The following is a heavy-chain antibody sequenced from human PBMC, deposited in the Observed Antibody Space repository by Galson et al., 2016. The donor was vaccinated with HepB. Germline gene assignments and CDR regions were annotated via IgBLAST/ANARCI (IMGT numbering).Heavy chain of an antibody. J-gene: IGHJ1*01. CDR3: ARDALGTWDLTT. CDR2: ISGGGETT. D-gene: IGHD1-26*01. V-gene: IGHV3-48*03. CDR1: GFGFSNYE. Sequence: SLRLSCAASGFGFSNYEMNWVRQAPGKGLEWVAYISGGGETTYYADSVRGRFTISRDNARDSVFLQMTSLRVEDTARYYCARDALGTWDLTTWGQGTLVSVSS.